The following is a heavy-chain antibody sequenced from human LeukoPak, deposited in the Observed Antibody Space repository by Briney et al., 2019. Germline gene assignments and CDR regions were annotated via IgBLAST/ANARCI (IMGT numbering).Heavy chain of an antibody. CDR2: INAGNGNT. CDR1: GYTFTSYA. Sequence: ASVKVSCKASGYTFTSYAMHWVRQAPGQRLEWMGWINAGNGNTKYSQKFQGRVTITRDTSASTAYMELSSLRSEDTAVYYCARGPHITIFGVVTFQTVFDYWGQGTLVTVSS. D-gene: IGHD3-3*01. J-gene: IGHJ4*02. V-gene: IGHV1-3*01. CDR3: ARGPHITIFGVVTFQTVFDY.